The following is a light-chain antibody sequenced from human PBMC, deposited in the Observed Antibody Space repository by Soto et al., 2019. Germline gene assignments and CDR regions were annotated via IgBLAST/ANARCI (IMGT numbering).Light chain of an antibody. V-gene: IGKV3-20*01. J-gene: IGKJ2*01. Sequence: ETVLTQSPGTLPLSPGERATVSCRASQSVSSTHLAWYQHKPGQAPRLLIYGASSRETGIPAPFSGSGSGTEFTLTISRLEPEDCAVYYCEQYDSSPYTFGQGTKLEIK. CDR3: EQYDSSPYT. CDR2: GAS. CDR1: QSVSSTH.